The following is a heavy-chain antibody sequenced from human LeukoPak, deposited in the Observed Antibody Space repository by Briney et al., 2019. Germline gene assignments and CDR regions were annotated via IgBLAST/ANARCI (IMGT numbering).Heavy chain of an antibody. CDR1: GFTFSSYG. CDR3: AKDLRAYSSSAFDY. CDR2: IRYDGSNK. Sequence: PGGSLRLSCAASGFTFSSYGMHWVRQAPGKGLEWVAFIRYDGSNKYYADSVKGRFTISRDNSKNTLYPQMNSLGAEDTAVYYCAKDLRAYSSSAFDYWGQGTLVTVSS. J-gene: IGHJ4*02. D-gene: IGHD6-6*01. V-gene: IGHV3-30*02.